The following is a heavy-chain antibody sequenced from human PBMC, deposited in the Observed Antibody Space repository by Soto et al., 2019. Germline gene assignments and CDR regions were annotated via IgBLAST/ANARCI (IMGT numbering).Heavy chain of an antibody. CDR1: GFTFSSYG. Sequence: QVQLVESGGGVVQPGRSLRLSCAASGFTFSSYGMHWVRQAPGKGLEWVAVIWYDGSNKYYADSVKGRFTISRDNSKNTLYLQMNSLRAEDTAVYYCARVYNLRFLEWLLWIDYWGQGTLVTVSS. D-gene: IGHD3-3*01. J-gene: IGHJ4*02. CDR2: IWYDGSNK. V-gene: IGHV3-33*01. CDR3: ARVYNLRFLEWLLWIDY.